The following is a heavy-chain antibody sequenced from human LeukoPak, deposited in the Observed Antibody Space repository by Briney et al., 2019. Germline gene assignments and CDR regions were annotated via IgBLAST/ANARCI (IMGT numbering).Heavy chain of an antibody. D-gene: IGHD1-7*01. CDR1: GFTFSSHG. CDR2: ISGSGGST. CDR3: AKRRGLELLYYYYMDV. Sequence: GGSLRLSCAASGFTFSSHGMSWVRQAPGKGLEWVSAISGSGGSTYYADSVKGRFTISRDNSKNTLYLQMNSLRAEDTAVYYCAKRRGLELLYYYYMDVWGKGTTVTVSS. J-gene: IGHJ6*03. V-gene: IGHV3-23*01.